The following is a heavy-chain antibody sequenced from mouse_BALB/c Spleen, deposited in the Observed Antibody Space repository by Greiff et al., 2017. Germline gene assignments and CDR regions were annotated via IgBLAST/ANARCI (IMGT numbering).Heavy chain of an antibody. CDR3: ARDGLTDALFDY. J-gene: IGHJ2*01. CDR2: IWGDGST. Sequence: VQLKESGPGLVAPSHSLSITCTVSGFSLTGYGVNWVRQPPGKGLEWLGMIWGDGSTDYNSALKSRLSISKDNSKSQVFLKMNSLQTDDTARYYCARDGLTDALFDYWGQGTTLTVSS. D-gene: IGHD4-1*01. CDR1: GFSLTGYG. V-gene: IGHV2-6-7*01.